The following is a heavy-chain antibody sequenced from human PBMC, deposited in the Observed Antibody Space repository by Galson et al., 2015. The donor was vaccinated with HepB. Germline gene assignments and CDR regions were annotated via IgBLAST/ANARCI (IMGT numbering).Heavy chain of an antibody. CDR3: ARAVVNDGLDF. D-gene: IGHD4-23*01. Sequence: SETLSLTCTVSGGSISGSFWSWIRQPAGEGLEWIGRIYSSGTTNYKPSLRSRVTMSLDTSKNQFSLRLTSVTAADTGVYYCARAVVNDGLDFWGQGTLVTVSS. J-gene: IGHJ4*02. CDR2: IYSSGTT. V-gene: IGHV4-4*07. CDR1: GGSISGSF.